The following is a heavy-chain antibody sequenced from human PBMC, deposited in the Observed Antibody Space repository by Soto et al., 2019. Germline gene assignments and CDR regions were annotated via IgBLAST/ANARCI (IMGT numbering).Heavy chain of an antibody. V-gene: IGHV4-4*07. D-gene: IGHD3-9*01. CDR2: IYTSGST. CDR3: AREPSNYDILTGYSYYYYGMDV. CDR1: GGSISSYY. J-gene: IGHJ6*02. Sequence: QVQLQESGPGLVKPSETLSLTCTVSGGSISSYYWSWIRQPAGKGLEWIGRIYTSGSTNYNPSHKSRVTMSVDTSKNPFSLKLSSVTAADTAVYYCAREPSNYDILTGYSYYYYGMDVWGQGTTVTVSS.